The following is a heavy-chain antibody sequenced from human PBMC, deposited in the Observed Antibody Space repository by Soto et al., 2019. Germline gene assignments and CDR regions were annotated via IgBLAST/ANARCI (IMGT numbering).Heavy chain of an antibody. V-gene: IGHV4-59*08. D-gene: IGHD3-22*01. CDR2: IYYSGST. Sequence: SETLSLTCTVSGGSISSYYWSWIRQPPGKGLEWIGYIYYSGSTNYNPSLKSRVTISVDTSKNQFSLKLSSVTAADTAVYYCARSIHYYDSSGYYVFDYWGQGTLVTVSS. CDR1: GGSISSYY. J-gene: IGHJ4*02. CDR3: ARSIHYYDSSGYYVFDY.